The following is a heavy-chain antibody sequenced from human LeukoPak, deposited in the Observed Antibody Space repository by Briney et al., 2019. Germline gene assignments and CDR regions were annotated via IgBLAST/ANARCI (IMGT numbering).Heavy chain of an antibody. CDR2: ISLSGLT. CDR1: GGSISSTNW. Sequence: PSGTLSLTCGVSGGSISSTNWYSWVRQPPGQGLEWIGEISLSGLTNYNPSLKSRVTMSLHKSKNLLSLILTSMTASDTAVYYCSRESGAFSPFGYWGQGTLVTVTS. D-gene: IGHD1-26*01. J-gene: IGHJ4*02. V-gene: IGHV4-4*02. CDR3: SRESGAFSPFGY.